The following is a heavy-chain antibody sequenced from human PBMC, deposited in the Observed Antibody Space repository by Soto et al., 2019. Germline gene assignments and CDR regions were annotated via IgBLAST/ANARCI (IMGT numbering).Heavy chain of an antibody. CDR1: GGSISSYY. CDR2: IYYSGST. V-gene: IGHV4-59*08. CDR3: ARRYGSSFDY. D-gene: IGHD3-10*01. Sequence: PSETLSLTCTVSGGSISSYYWSWIRQPPGKGLEWIGYIYYSGSTNYNPSLKSRVTISVDTSKNQFSLKLSSVPAADTAVYYCARRYGSSFDYWGQGTLVTVSS. J-gene: IGHJ4*02.